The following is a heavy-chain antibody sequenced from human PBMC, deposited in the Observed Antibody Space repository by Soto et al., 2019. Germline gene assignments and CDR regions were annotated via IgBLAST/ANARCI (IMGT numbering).Heavy chain of an antibody. CDR2: IIPIFTKP. J-gene: IGHJ6*02. CDR1: GGTFDTYA. V-gene: IGHV1-69*01. Sequence: QVQLVQSGAEVMMPGSSVKVSCTASGGTFDTYALSWVRQAPGQGLEWLGGIIPIFTKPTYARKFQGRITITADESTTTVYLDLSSLTSDDTAVYYCARTGDIVVVGDFYYGMDVWGQGNTVIVSS. D-gene: IGHD2-2*01. CDR3: ARTGDIVVVGDFYYGMDV.